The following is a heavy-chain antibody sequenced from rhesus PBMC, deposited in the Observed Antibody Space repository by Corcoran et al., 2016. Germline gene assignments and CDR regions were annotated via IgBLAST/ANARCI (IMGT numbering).Heavy chain of an antibody. CDR3: TAGYSGSWGGKYYFDY. D-gene: IGHD6-25*01. Sequence: QALGKGLEWVSSISNTGKTIYYADSVKGRFTISRDNAKNSLSLQMNSLKTEDTAVYYCTAGYSGSWGGKYYFDYWGQGVLVTVSS. V-gene: IGHV3S4*01. J-gene: IGHJ4*01. CDR2: ISNTGKTI.